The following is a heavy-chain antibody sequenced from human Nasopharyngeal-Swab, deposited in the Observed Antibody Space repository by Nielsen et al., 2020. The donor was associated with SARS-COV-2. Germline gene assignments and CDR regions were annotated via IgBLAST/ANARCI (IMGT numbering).Heavy chain of an antibody. V-gene: IGHV3-11*06. J-gene: IGHJ5*02. CDR1: GFTFSDYY. CDR2: ISSSSSYT. D-gene: IGHD3-3*01. CDR3: ASGGGNDFWSGYFTT. Sequence: GSLRLSCAASGFTFSDYYMSWIRQAPGKGLEWVSYISSSSSYTNYADSVKGRFTISRDNAKNSLYLQMNSLRAEDTAVYYCASGGGNDFWSGYFTTWGQGTLVTVSS.